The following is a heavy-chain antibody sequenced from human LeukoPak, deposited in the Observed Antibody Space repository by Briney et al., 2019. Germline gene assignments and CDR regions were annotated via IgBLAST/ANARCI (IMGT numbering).Heavy chain of an antibody. Sequence: SQTLSLTCTVSGGSISSGDYFWSRIRQPPGKGLEWIGYIYYSGSAYYNPSLRSRVTISVDTSKNQFSLRLSPVTAADTAVYYCARDPHYHDRSGSFVWGQGTMVTVSS. J-gene: IGHJ3*01. V-gene: IGHV4-30-4*08. CDR2: IYYSGSA. CDR1: GGSISSGDYF. CDR3: ARDPHYHDRSGSFV. D-gene: IGHD3-22*01.